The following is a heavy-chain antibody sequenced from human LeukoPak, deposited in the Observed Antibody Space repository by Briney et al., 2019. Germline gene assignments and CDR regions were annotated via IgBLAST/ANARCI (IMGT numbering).Heavy chain of an antibody. V-gene: IGHV1-46*01. D-gene: IGHD3-9*01. CDR3: ARVLTYYDILTGYSTYYFDY. CDR2: INPSSGST. J-gene: IGHJ4*02. Sequence: GASVKVSCKASGYTFTSYYMHWVRQAPGQGLEWMGRINPSSGSTSYAQKFQGRVTMTRDTSTSTVYMELSSLRSEDTAVYYCARVLTYYDILTGYSTYYFDYWGQGTLVTVSS. CDR1: GYTFTSYY.